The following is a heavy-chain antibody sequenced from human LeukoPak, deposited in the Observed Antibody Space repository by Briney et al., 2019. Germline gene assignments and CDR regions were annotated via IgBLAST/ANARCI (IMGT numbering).Heavy chain of an antibody. D-gene: IGHD5-18*01. V-gene: IGHV3-23*01. CDR2: ISGSGGST. J-gene: IGHJ4*02. CDR1: GFSFSNYE. CDR3: ARDPGYSYGYDY. Sequence: GGSLRLSCAASGFSFSNYEMNWVRQAPGKGLEWVSAISGSGGSTYYADSVKGRFTISRDNSKSTVYLQMNSLRAEDTAVYYCARDPGYSYGYDYWGQGTPVTVSS.